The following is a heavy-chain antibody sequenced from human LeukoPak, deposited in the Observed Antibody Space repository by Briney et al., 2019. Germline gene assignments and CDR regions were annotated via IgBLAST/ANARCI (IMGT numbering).Heavy chain of an antibody. Sequence: SGGSLRLSCAASGFTFSSYGMHWVRQAPGKGLEWVAVIWYDGSNKYYADSVKGRFTISRDNSKNTLYLQMNSLRAEDTAVYYCAKDGGGITGTEAFDIWGQGTMVTVSS. D-gene: IGHD1-20*01. CDR3: AKDGGGITGTEAFDI. CDR1: GFTFSSYG. V-gene: IGHV3-33*06. J-gene: IGHJ3*02. CDR2: IWYDGSNK.